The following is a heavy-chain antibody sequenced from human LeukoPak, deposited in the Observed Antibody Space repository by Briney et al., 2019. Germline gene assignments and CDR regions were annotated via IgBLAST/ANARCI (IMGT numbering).Heavy chain of an antibody. CDR2: INHSGST. CDR3: ARGQGANWFDP. D-gene: IGHD3-16*01. J-gene: IGHJ5*02. CDR1: GGSFSGYY. V-gene: IGHV4-34*01. Sequence: SETLSLTCAVYGGSFSGYYWSWIRQPPGKGLEWIGEINHSGSTNYNPSLKSRVTISVDTSKNQCSLKLSSVTAADTAVYYCARGQGANWFDPWGQGTLVTVSS.